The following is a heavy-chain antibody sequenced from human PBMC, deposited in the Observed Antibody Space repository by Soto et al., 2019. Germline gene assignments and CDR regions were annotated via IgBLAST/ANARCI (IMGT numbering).Heavy chain of an antibody. V-gene: IGHV4-59*01. D-gene: IGHD5-12*01. Sequence: SETLSLTCTVSGGSISSYYWSWIRQPPGKGLEWIGYIYYSGSTNYNPSLKSRVTISVDTSKNQFSLKLSSVTAADTAVYYCACGYDPNWFDPWGQGTLVTVSS. J-gene: IGHJ5*02. CDR3: ACGYDPNWFDP. CDR2: IYYSGST. CDR1: GGSISSYY.